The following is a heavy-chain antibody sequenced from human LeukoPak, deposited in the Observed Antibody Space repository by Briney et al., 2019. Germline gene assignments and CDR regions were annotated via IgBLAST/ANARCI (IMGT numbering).Heavy chain of an antibody. CDR3: AKSVDSQHDWFDP. V-gene: IGHV3-21*01. CDR1: GFTFSSYS. J-gene: IGHJ5*02. CDR2: ISSSSRYI. Sequence: GGSLRLSCEVSGFTFSSYSMNWVRQAPGKGLEWVSSISSSSRYIYDADSVKGRFTISRDNAKNSLYLQMNSLRVEDTAVYYCAKSVDSQHDWFDPWGQGTLVTVSS. D-gene: IGHD5-12*01.